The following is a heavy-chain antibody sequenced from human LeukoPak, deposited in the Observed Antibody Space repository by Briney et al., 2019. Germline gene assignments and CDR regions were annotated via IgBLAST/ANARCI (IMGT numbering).Heavy chain of an antibody. CDR3: ARGDTAMVGYFDY. V-gene: IGHV4-59*04. J-gene: IGHJ4*02. CDR2: IYYSGRT. Sequence: SEALSLTCTVSRGSLSSYYWSWIREPPGEGLEWIGYIYYSGRTYHNPSLKSRVTISVDTSTNQFSLKLSSVTAADTAVYYCARGDTAMVGYFDYWGQGTLVTVSS. D-gene: IGHD5-18*01. CDR1: RGSLSSYY.